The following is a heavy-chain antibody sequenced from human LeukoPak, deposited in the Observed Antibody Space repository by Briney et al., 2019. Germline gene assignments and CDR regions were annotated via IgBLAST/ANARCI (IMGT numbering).Heavy chain of an antibody. CDR2: IWYDGSNK. CDR1: GFTFSSYG. D-gene: IGHD6-13*01. CDR3: ARDLYSSSWYGAFDI. V-gene: IGHV3-33*01. J-gene: IGHJ3*02. Sequence: GGSLRLSCAASGFTFSSYGMHWVRQAPGKGLEWVAVIWYDGSNKYCADSVKGRFTISRDNSKNTLYLQMNSLRAEDTAVYYCARDLYSSSWYGAFDIWGQGTMVTVSS.